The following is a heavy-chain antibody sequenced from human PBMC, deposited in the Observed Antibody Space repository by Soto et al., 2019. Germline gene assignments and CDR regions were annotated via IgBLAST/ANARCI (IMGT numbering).Heavy chain of an antibody. J-gene: IGHJ4*02. D-gene: IGHD3-16*01. V-gene: IGHV4-59*12. Sequence: SETLSLTCSVSGGSIRSDHWSWIRQPPGKGPEWIGYISYTGNTYYNPSLESRVTISLDTSKNQFSLKLTSVTAADTAFYYCARVMGEFSLPVALDFDFRGPGTLVTASS. CDR3: ARVMGEFSLPVALDFDF. CDR1: GGSIRSDH. CDR2: ISYTGNT.